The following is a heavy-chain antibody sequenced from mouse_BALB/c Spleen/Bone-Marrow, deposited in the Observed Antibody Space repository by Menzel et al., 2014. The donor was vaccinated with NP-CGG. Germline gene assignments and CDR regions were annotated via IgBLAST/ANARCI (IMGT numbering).Heavy chain of an antibody. CDR3: ARHRDAMDY. D-gene: IGHD2-14*01. Sequence: EVQLVESGGGLVQPGGSLKLSCAASGFTFSTYGMSWVRQTPDKRLELVASINNNGGSTYYPDSEKGRFTISRDNAKNTLYLQMSSLKSEDTAMYYCARHRDAMDYWGQGTSVTVSS. J-gene: IGHJ4*01. CDR2: INNNGGST. V-gene: IGHV5-6-3*01. CDR1: GFTFSTYG.